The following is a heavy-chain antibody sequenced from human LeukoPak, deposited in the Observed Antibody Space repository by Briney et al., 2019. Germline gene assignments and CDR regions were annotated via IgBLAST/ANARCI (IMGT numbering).Heavy chain of an antibody. CDR2: INPNSGGT. D-gene: IGHD2-2*01. J-gene: IGHJ4*02. CDR3: ARTSAMDY. Sequence: GASVKVSCKASGYMFIGYYIHWVRQAPGQGLEWLGWINPNSGGTNYAQKFQGRVTMTRDTSISTACMDLRSLTSDDTAVYYCARTSAMDYWGQGTLVTVSS. V-gene: IGHV1-2*02. CDR1: GYMFIGYY.